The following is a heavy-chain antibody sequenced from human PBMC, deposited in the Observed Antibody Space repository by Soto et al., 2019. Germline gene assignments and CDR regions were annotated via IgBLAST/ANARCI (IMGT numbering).Heavy chain of an antibody. J-gene: IGHJ4*02. CDR1: GFSLSTNAVG. CDR3: AHRREVAAVFDY. Sequence: QITLRESGPTLVKPTQTLTLTCTFSGFSLSTNAVGVAWIRQPPGKALEWLAFIYWDDDKRYSPSLKSRLTITKDNSKNQVVLTMTNMDPVDTATYFCAHRREVAAVFDYWGQGTLVTVSS. V-gene: IGHV2-5*02. D-gene: IGHD6-19*01. CDR2: IYWDDDK.